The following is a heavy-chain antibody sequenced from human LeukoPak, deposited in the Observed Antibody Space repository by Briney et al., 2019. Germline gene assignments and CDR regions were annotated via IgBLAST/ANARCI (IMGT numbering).Heavy chain of an antibody. CDR3: ARGHPDAFDI. Sequence: PGGSLRLSCAASGFTFSNYAMTWVRQAPGKGLEWVSLISISGDITYYADSVKGRFTISRDNSKDTLYLQMNSLRAGDTAVYYCARGHPDAFDIWGQGTMVTVSS. CDR2: ISISGDIT. J-gene: IGHJ3*02. V-gene: IGHV3-23*01. CDR1: GFTFSNYA.